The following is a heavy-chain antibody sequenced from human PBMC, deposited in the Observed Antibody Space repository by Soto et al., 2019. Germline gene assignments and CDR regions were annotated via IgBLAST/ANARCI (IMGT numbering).Heavy chain of an antibody. CDR2: ISYDGRET. CDR1: GFTFSAYA. CDR3: ATDPVAVTGSFIES. V-gene: IGHV3-30-3*01. J-gene: IGHJ4*02. D-gene: IGHD2-21*02. Sequence: QVQLLESGGGVVQPGRSLRLSCAASGFTFSAYAFHWVRQAPGKGLEWLSVISYDGRETHYADSVEGRFIISSDSSKKTAYLQMNSLRGDDTAVYFCATDPVAVTGSFIESWGQGTLVAVSS.